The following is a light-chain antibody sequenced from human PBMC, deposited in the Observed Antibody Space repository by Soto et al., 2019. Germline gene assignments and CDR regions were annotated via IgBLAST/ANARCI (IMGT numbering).Light chain of an antibody. CDR1: QSISSN. J-gene: IGKJ4*01. CDR3: QQYIRWPLT. V-gene: IGKV3-15*01. Sequence: EVGMTQSPATLSVYTGERGTLSCRASQSISSNLAWYQQKPGQAPRLVIYGASTRATGIPARFSGSGSGTEFTLTISSLQSEDYAVYFCQQYIRWPLTSCGGTKVDNK. CDR2: GAS.